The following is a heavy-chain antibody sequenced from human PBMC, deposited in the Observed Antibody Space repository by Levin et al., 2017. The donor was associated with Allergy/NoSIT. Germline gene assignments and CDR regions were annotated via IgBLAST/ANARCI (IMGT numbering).Heavy chain of an antibody. D-gene: IGHD2-8*02. Sequence: SQTLSLTCTVSGGSINTYFWSWIRQPPGKRLEWIGNIHYRGSSNYNPSLKSRVTISVDTSKNQFSLKLSSVTAADTAVYYCARGSPLVDWGQGTLVTVSS. J-gene: IGHJ4*02. CDR2: IHYRGSS. CDR3: ARGSPLVD. V-gene: IGHV4-59*01. CDR1: GGSINTYF.